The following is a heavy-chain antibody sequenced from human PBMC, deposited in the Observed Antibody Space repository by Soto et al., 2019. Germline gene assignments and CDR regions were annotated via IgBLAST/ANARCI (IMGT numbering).Heavy chain of an antibody. CDR1: GGTISSGNYY. Sequence: QVQLQESGPGLVKPSQTLSLTCTVSGGTISSGNYYWSWIRQPPGKGLEWIGYIYYSGSTYYNPSLKSRVTITVDTSKNQFTLKLRSVTSADTAVYYCDRVRHINAFDIWGQGTMVTVSS. CDR2: IYYSGST. D-gene: IGHD1-20*01. J-gene: IGHJ3*02. V-gene: IGHV4-30-4*01. CDR3: DRVRHINAFDI.